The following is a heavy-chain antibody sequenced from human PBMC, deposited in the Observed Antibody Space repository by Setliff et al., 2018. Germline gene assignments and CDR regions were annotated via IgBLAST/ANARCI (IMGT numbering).Heavy chain of an antibody. V-gene: IGHV3-7*03. Sequence: GESLKISCAASGFTFSSYWMSWVRQAPGKGLEWVANIQQDGGEKYYVGSVKGRFTISRDNANNLLYLHMSSLRAEDTAVYYCARDLSTGSSSWGQGTLVTVSS. CDR1: GFTFSSYW. D-gene: IGHD2-8*02. CDR2: IQQDGGEK. J-gene: IGHJ5*02. CDR3: ARDLSTGSSS.